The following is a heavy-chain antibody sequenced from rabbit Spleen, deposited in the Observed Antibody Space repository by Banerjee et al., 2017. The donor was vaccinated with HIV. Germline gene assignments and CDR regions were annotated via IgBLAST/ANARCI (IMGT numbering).Heavy chain of an antibody. CDR3: ARDTSSSFSSYGMDL. Sequence: EQLEESGGGLVKPEGSLTLTCTASGFSFSSYFMCWVRQAPGKGLEWIGCIRPSSGSTWYASWAKGRFIMSRTSSTTVTLQMTSLTAADTATYFCARDTSSSFSSYGMDLWGQGTLVTVS. CDR1: GFSFSSYF. CDR2: IRPSSGST. D-gene: IGHD1-1*01. V-gene: IGHV1S45*01. J-gene: IGHJ6*01.